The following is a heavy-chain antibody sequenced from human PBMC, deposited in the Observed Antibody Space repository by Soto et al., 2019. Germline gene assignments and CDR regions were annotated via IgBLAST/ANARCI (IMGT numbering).Heavy chain of an antibody. D-gene: IGHD5-18*01. CDR1: GYTFTSYY. Sequence: QVQLVQSGAEVKKPGASVKVSCKASGYTFTSYYMHWVRQAPGQGLEWMGIINPSGGSTSYAQKFKGRLTMNSDTSTGTVYMELSSLRSEDTAVYYCARPKGSGCGYGYDYWGQGTLVTVSS. V-gene: IGHV1-46*01. CDR2: INPSGGST. CDR3: ARPKGSGCGYGYDY. J-gene: IGHJ4*02.